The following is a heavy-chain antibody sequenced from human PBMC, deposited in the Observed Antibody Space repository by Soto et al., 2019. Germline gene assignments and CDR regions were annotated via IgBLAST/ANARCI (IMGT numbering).Heavy chain of an antibody. J-gene: IGHJ5*02. CDR1: GGSVNSGGYS. D-gene: IGHD2-8*01. V-gene: IGHV4-30-2*01. CDR3: ARGVLA. CDR2: ISPSGSP. Sequence: PSETLSLTCSVSGGSVNSGGYSWSWIRQPPGKGLEWIGFISPSGSPAYNPSLKSRVTTSVDRSNNQISLELSSVTAADTAVYYCARGVLAWGPGTLVTVSS.